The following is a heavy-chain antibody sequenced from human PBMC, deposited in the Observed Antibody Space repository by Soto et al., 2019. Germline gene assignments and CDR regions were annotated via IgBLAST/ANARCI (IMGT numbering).Heavy chain of an antibody. CDR1: GGSISSGDYY. D-gene: IGHD3-22*01. V-gene: IGHV4-30-4*01. CDR2: IYYSGST. J-gene: IGHJ4*02. Sequence: QVQLQESGPGLVKPSQTLSLTCTVSGGSISSGDYYWSWIRQPPGKGLEWIGYIYYSGSTYYNPSRKSRVTISAATSKSQFSLKLSSVTAADTAVYYCARGGYYDSSGYYYGRLPDYWGQGTLVTVSS. CDR3: ARGGYYDSSGYYYGRLPDY.